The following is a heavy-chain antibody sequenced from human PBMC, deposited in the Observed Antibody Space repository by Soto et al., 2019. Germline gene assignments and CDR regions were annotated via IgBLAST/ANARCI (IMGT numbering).Heavy chain of an antibody. CDR2: IKSKTDGGTT. V-gene: IGHV3-15*07. CDR1: GFTFSNAW. J-gene: IGHJ4*02. CDR3: TTVFKLRFLRPTDY. Sequence: GGSLRLSCAASGFTFSNAWMNWVRQAPGKGLEWVGRIKSKTDGGTTDYAAPVKGRFTISRDDSKNTLYLQMNSLKTEDTAVYYCTTVFKLRFLRPTDYWGQGTLVTVSS. D-gene: IGHD3-3*01.